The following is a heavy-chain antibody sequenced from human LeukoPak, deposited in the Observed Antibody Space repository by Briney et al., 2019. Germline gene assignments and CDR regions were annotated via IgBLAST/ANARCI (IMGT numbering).Heavy chain of an antibody. CDR1: GFTFSSYA. V-gene: IGHV3-23*01. CDR3: AKANLGYYHDSSGYALDY. CDR2: VSGSGGST. Sequence: PGGSLRLSCAASGFTFSSYAMSWVRQAPGKGLEWVSGVSGSGGSTVYTDSVKGRFTISRDNSKNTLYLQMNSLRAEDTAVYYCAKANLGYYHDSSGYALDYWGQGTLVTVSS. J-gene: IGHJ4*02. D-gene: IGHD3-22*01.